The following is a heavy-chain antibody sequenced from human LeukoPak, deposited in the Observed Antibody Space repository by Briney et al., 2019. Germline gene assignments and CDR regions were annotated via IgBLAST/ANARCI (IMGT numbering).Heavy chain of an antibody. V-gene: IGHV4-31*01. D-gene: IGHD2-15*01. Sequence: SRTLSLTCSVSGGPLSGGSYYWSWIRQHPGKGLEWIGYIHYSGSTYYNPSLKSQLTTPVDRSKNQCSLKLNSVTAADTAVYYCARGFMTVAAYFDYWGQGTLVTVSS. J-gene: IGHJ4*02. CDR2: IHYSGST. CDR1: GGPLSGGSYY. CDR3: ARGFMTVAAYFDY.